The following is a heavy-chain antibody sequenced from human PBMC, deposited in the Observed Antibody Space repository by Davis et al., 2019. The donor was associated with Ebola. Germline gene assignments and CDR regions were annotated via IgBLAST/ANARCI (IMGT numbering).Heavy chain of an antibody. CDR3: AREDMITFGGVIVTSLYFDY. CDR1: GGSISSYY. CDR2: IYYSGST. Sequence: MPSETLSLTCTVSGGSISSYYWSWIRQPPGKGLEWIGYIYYSGSTNYNPSLKSRVTISVDTSKNQFSLKLSSVTAADTAVYYCAREDMITFGGVIVTSLYFDYWGQGTLVTVSS. J-gene: IGHJ4*02. D-gene: IGHD3-16*02. V-gene: IGHV4-59*12.